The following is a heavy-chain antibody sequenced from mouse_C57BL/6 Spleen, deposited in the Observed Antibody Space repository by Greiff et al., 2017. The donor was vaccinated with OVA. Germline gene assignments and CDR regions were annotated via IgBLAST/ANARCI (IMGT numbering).Heavy chain of an antibody. CDR2: INPNNGGT. V-gene: IGHV1-18*01. CDR1: GYTFTDYN. CDR3: AREGGVYYAMDY. Sequence: VQLKESGPELVKPGASVKISCKASGYTFTDYNMDWVKQSHGKSLEWIGDINPNNGGTIYNQKFKGKATLTVDKSSSTAYMELRSLTSEDTAVYYCAREGGVYYAMDYWGQGTSVTVSS. J-gene: IGHJ4*01. D-gene: IGHD1-1*02.